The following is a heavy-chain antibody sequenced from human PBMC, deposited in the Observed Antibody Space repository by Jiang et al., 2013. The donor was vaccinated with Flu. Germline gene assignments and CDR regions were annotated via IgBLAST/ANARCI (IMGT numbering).Heavy chain of an antibody. Sequence: SVKVSCKASGYTFTSYYMHWVRQAPGQGLEWMGIINPSGGSTSYAQKFQGRVTMTRDTSTSTVYMELSSLGSEDTAVYYCAREVDSSSWYTLYYFDYWGQGTLVTVSS. J-gene: IGHJ4*02. CDR1: GYTFTSYY. CDR3: AREVDSSSWYTLYYFDY. V-gene: IGHV1-46*01. D-gene: IGHD6-13*01. CDR2: INPSGGST.